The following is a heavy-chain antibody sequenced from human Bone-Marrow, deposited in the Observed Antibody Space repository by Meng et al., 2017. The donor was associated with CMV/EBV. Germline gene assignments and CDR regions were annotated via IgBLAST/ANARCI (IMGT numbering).Heavy chain of an antibody. CDR3: ARGRSCVNGVCYDDHNYFGP. CDR2: IYYSGTT. V-gene: IGHV4-59*01. D-gene: IGHD2-8*01. Sequence: SETLSLTCTVSGGSISSYYWSWIRQPPGKGLEWIGYIYYSGTTNYNPSLKSRVTISLDTSKNQLSLKLNSLTTADTAVYFCARGRSCVNGVCYDDHNYFGPWGQGTLVTGSS. CDR1: GGSISSYY. J-gene: IGHJ5*02.